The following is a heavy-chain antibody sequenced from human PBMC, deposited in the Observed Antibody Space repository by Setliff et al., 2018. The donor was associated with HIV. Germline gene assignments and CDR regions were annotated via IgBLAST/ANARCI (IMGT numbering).Heavy chain of an antibody. CDR2: IFYSGSS. J-gene: IGHJ6*03. CDR1: GASISTYY. Sequence: PSETLSLTCTVSGASISTYYWSWIRQPPGKGLEWIGYIFYSGSSNYNPSLKSRVTISVDTSKNQFSLKLTSVTAADTAVYYCARARFWSGYYTGDNYYYMDVWGKGTTVTVSS. CDR3: ARARFWSGYYTGDNYYYMDV. D-gene: IGHD3-3*01. V-gene: IGHV4-59*08.